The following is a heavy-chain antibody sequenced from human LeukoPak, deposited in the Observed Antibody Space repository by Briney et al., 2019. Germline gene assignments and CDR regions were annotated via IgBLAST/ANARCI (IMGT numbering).Heavy chain of an antibody. J-gene: IGHJ4*02. CDR3: AKERESSGWYEGGFDY. D-gene: IGHD6-19*01. Sequence: GGSLRLSXAASGFTFGSYAMGWVRQTPGKGLEWLSAISGSGGSTYYADSVKGRFTISRDNSKNTLYLQMNSLRAEDTAVYYCAKERESSGWYEGGFDYWGQGTLVTVSS. V-gene: IGHV3-23*01. CDR2: ISGSGGST. CDR1: GFTFGSYA.